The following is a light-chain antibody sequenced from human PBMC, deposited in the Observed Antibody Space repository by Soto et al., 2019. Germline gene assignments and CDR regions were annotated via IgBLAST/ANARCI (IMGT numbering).Light chain of an antibody. CDR1: QSVGSD. Sequence: EIVMTQSPATLSVSPGERATLSCWASQSVGSDLAWYQQRPGQAPRLLIYGTSNRATGIPARFSGGGFGTEFTLTISSLQSEDFAVYYCQQYNNWWTFGQGTKVDI. J-gene: IGKJ1*01. V-gene: IGKV3D-15*01. CDR3: QQYNNWWT. CDR2: GTS.